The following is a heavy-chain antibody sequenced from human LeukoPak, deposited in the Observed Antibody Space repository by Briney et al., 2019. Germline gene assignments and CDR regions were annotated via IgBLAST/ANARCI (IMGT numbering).Heavy chain of an antibody. CDR2: IYSSGST. CDR1: GGSMSGYY. V-gene: IGHV4-4*07. J-gene: IGHJ4*02. D-gene: IGHD3-3*01. Sequence: SETLSLTCTVSGGSMSGYYWSWIRQPAGKRLEWIGRIYSSGSTYYNPSLKSRVTMSVDTSKNQFSLRLSSVTAADTAVYFCGRYDHPVITPIDSWGQGTLVTVSS. CDR3: GRYDHPVITPIDS.